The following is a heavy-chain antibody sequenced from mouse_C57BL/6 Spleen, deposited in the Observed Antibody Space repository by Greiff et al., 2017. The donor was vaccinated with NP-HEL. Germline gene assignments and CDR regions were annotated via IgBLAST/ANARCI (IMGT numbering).Heavy chain of an antibody. CDR1: GYTFTSYW. V-gene: IGHV1-53*01. CDR2: INPSNGGT. D-gene: IGHD2-2*01. CDR3: ARSSMVTTEFAY. Sequence: VKLQQPGTELVKPGASVKLSCKASGYTFTSYWMHWVKQRPGQGLEWIGNINPSNGGTNYNEKFKSKATLTVDKSSSTAYMQLSSLTSEDSAVYYCARSSMVTTEFAYWGQGTLVTVSA. J-gene: IGHJ3*01.